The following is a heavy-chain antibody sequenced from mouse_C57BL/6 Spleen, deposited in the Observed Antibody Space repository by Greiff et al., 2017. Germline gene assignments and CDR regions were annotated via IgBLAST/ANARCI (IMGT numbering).Heavy chain of an antibody. V-gene: IGHV1-52*01. D-gene: IGHD1-1*01. CDR2: IDPSDSET. Sequence: QVQLQQPGTELVRPGSSVKLSCKASGYTFTSYWMHWVKQRPIQGLEWIGNIDPSDSETHYNQKFKDKATLTVDKSSSTAYMQLSSLTSEDSAVYYCARVTTVVASPYYFDDWGQGTTLTVSS. CDR3: ARVTTVVASPYYFDD. CDR1: GYTFTSYW. J-gene: IGHJ2*01.